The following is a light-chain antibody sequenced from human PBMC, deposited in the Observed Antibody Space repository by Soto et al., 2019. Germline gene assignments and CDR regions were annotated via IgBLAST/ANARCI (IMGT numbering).Light chain of an antibody. CDR1: QSVTSY. CDR2: DAS. J-gene: IGKJ5*01. Sequence: EIVLTQSPATLSLSPGERATLSCRASQSVTSYLVCYQQKPGQAPRLLIYDASNRATVIPARFTGSASGKDFTLTISSLEPEDFAVYYCQHRYNWPFTFGQGTRLEIK. CDR3: QHRYNWPFT. V-gene: IGKV3-11*01.